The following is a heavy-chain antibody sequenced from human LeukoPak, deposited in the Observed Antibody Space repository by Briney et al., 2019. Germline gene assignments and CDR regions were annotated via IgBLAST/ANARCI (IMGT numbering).Heavy chain of an antibody. CDR2: IKHSGST. J-gene: IGHJ4*02. V-gene: IGHV4-34*01. CDR3: ARGYSGSYPH. D-gene: IGHD1-26*01. CDR1: GGSFSGYY. Sequence: SETLSLTCAVYGGSFSGYYWSWIRQPPGKGLEWIGEIKHSGSTNYNPSLKSRVTISVDTSKNQFSLKLSSVTAADTAVYYCARGYSGSYPHWGQGTLVTVSS.